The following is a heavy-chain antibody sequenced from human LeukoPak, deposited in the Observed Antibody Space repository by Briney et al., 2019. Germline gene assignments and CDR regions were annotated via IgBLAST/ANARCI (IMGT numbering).Heavy chain of an antibody. D-gene: IGHD2-2*02. CDR1: GGSFSGYY. CDR2: INHSGST. V-gene: IGHV4-34*01. J-gene: IGHJ6*03. Sequence: SETLSLTCAVYGGSFSGYYWSWIRQPPGKGLEWIGEINHSGSTNYNPSLKSRVTISVDTSKNQFSLKLSSVTAADTAVYYCARLRRGYCSSTSCYSVGDYYYYMDVWGKGTTVTISS. CDR3: ARLRRGYCSSTSCYSVGDYYYYMDV.